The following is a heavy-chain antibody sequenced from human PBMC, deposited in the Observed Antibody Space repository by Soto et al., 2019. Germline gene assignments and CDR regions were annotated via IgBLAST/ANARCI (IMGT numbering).Heavy chain of an antibody. CDR3: ARGSSSSGSYCFDS. J-gene: IGHJ4*02. CDR1: GFTFSSYA. CDR2: ISGSGGST. V-gene: IGHV3-23*01. D-gene: IGHD6-19*01. Sequence: EVQLLESGGGLVQPGGSLRLSCAASGFTFSSYAMSWVRQAPGKGLEWVSAISGSGGSTYYAGSVKGQFTISRENAKNSLYLQMNGLRVGDTALYYCARGSSSSGSYCFDSWGQGTLVTVSS.